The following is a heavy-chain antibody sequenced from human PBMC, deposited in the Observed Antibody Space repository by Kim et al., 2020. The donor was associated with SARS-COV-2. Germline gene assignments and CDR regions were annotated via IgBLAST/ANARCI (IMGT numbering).Heavy chain of an antibody. CDR2: VSGSGGST. D-gene: IGHD1-1*01. CDR1: GFTFSNYA. CDR3: VKGESKNWSFFDY. Sequence: GGSLRLSCAASGFTFSNYAMSWVRQAPGKGPEWVSLVSGSGGSTYHADSVKGRFVISRDNSKKTLYLQMNSLRAEDTAVYYWVKGESKNWSFFDYWGQGTLVTAPS. V-gene: IGHV3-23*01. J-gene: IGHJ4*02.